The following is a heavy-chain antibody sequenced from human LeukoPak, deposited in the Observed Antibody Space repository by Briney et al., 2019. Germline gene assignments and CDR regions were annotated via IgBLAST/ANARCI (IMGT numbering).Heavy chain of an antibody. Sequence: GGSLRLSCAASGFTVSSNYMSWVRQAPGKGLEWVSVIYSGGSTYYADSVKGRFTISRDNSKNTLYLQMNSLRAEDTAVYYCARDERGPYYDILTAVYWGQGTLVTVSS. V-gene: IGHV3-66*01. CDR1: GFTVSSNY. CDR2: IYSGGST. J-gene: IGHJ4*02. CDR3: ARDERGPYYDILTAVY. D-gene: IGHD3-9*01.